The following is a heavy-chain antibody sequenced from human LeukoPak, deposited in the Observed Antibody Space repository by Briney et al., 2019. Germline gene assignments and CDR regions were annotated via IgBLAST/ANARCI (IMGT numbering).Heavy chain of an antibody. J-gene: IGHJ5*02. CDR2: ISSSGSTI. Sequence: PGGSLRLSCAASGFTFSSYEMNWVRQAPGKGLEWVSYISSSGSTIYYADSVKGRLTISRDNAKNSLYLQMNSLRAEDTALYYCAKLPRSSGLPSSWGQGTLVTVSS. D-gene: IGHD3-22*01. CDR1: GFTFSSYE. CDR3: AKLPRSSGLPSS. V-gene: IGHV3-48*03.